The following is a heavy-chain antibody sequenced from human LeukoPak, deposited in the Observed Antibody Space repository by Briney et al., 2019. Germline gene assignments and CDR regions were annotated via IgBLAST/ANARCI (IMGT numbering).Heavy chain of an antibody. J-gene: IGHJ5*02. CDR3: AGSYYYGVNWFDP. D-gene: IGHD3-10*01. V-gene: IGHV4-61*10. CDR1: GDSISSDDYY. Sequence: PSETLSLTCTVSGDSISSDDYYWSWIRQPAGKGLEWIGRFSSSGNSNYNPSLKSRLTITVDTSKNQFSLKLSSVTAADRAVYYCAGSYYYGVNWFDPWGQGNLVTVSS. CDR2: FSSSGNS.